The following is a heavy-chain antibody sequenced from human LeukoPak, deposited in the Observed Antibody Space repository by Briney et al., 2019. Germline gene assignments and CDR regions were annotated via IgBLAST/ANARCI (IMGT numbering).Heavy chain of an antibody. CDR3: ARTPFGYSSSFFDY. D-gene: IGHD6-13*01. CDR1: GGSFSGNY. V-gene: IGHV4-34*01. CDR2: INHSGGT. Sequence: KPSETLSLTCGVYGGSFSGNYWSWIRQPPGKGLEWIGQINHSGGTNYNPSLKSRVTISVDTSKNQFSLKLSSVTAADTAVYYCARTPFGYSSSFFDYWGQGTLVTVSS. J-gene: IGHJ4*02.